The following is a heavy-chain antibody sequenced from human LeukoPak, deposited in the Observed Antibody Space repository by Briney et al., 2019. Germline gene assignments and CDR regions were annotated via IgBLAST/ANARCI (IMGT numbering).Heavy chain of an antibody. CDR1: GYTFTGYY. V-gene: IGHV1-2*02. J-gene: IGHJ3*02. D-gene: IGHD2-15*01. CDR3: ARDGVMVAAQGAFDI. CDR2: INPNSGGT. Sequence: GASVKVSCKASGYTFTGYYMHWVRQAPGQGLEWKGWINPNSGGTNYAQKFQGRVTMTRDTSISTAYMELSRLRSDDRAVYYCARDGVMVAAQGAFDIWGQGTMVTVSS.